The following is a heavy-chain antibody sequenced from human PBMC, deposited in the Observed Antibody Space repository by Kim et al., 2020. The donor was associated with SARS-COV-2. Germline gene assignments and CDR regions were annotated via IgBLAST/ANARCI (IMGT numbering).Heavy chain of an antibody. Sequence: SETLSLTCTVSGGSISSGGYYWSWIRQHPGKGLEWIGYIYYSGSTYYNPSLKSRVIITVDTAKNQFSLKLSSVIAADTAVDYCAIESYGDFDYLGQGILV. D-gene: IGHD4-17*01. CDR1: GGSISSGGYY. V-gene: IGHV4-31*03. J-gene: IGHJ4*02. CDR2: IYYSGST. CDR3: AIESYGDFDY.